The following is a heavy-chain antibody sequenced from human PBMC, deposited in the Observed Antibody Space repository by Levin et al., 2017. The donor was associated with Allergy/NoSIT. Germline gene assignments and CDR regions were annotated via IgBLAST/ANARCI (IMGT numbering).Heavy chain of an antibody. CDR2: IRSQANGETS. CDR1: GFTFGLAS. Sequence: GGSLRLSCVASGFTFGLASMNWVRQAPGKGLEWVGHIRSQANGETSDYAAPVKGRFTISRDDSKSTVNLQMNSLKTEDEAVYYCSTQRSFGELLLPFWGQGALVTVSS. J-gene: IGHJ4*02. D-gene: IGHD3-10*01. CDR3: STQRSFGELLLPF. V-gene: IGHV3-15*01.